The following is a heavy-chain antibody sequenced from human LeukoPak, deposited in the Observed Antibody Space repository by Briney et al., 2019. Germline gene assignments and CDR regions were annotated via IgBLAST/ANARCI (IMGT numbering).Heavy chain of an antibody. V-gene: IGHV1-2*02. Sequence: ASVKVSCKASGGTFSSYAISWVRQAPGQGLEWMGGIIPSSGDTDYSQRFQGRVTMTRDTSISTAYMELSRLRSDDTAVYFCARAAIAVAGDYHYHYMDVWGKGTTVTVSS. D-gene: IGHD6-19*01. J-gene: IGHJ6*03. CDR1: GGTFSSYA. CDR3: ARAAIAVAGDYHYHYMDV. CDR2: IIPSSGDT.